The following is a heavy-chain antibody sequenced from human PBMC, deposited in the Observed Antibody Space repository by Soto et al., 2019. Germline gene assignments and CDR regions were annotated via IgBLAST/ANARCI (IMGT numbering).Heavy chain of an antibody. CDR1: GFTFSSYA. Sequence: GGSLRLSCAAFGFTFSSYAMHWVRQAPGKGLEWVAVISYDGSNKYYADSVKGRFTISRDNSKNTLYLQMNSLRAEDTAVYYCARDCSSTSCYILGYWGQGTLVTVSS. CDR3: ARDCSSTSCYILGY. J-gene: IGHJ4*02. D-gene: IGHD2-2*02. V-gene: IGHV3-30-3*01. CDR2: ISYDGSNK.